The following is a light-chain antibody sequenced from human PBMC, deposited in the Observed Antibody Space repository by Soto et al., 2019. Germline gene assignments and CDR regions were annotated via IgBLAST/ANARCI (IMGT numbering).Light chain of an antibody. V-gene: IGKV1-5*03. Sequence: DIQMTQSPSTLSASVGDRVTITCRASQSISSWLAWYQQKPGKAPKLLIYKASILESGVTSRFSGSGSGTEFTLTISSLQPDDFATYYCQQYNSYSRAFGQGTKVEIK. CDR2: KAS. J-gene: IGKJ1*01. CDR3: QQYNSYSRA. CDR1: QSISSW.